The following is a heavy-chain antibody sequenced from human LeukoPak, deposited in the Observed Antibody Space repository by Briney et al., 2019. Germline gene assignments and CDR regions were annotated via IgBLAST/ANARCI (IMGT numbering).Heavy chain of an antibody. CDR2: IYHSGST. Sequence: SETLSLTCAVSGYSISSGYYRGWIRQPPGKGLEWIGSIYHSGSTYYNPSLKSRVTISVDTSKNQFSLKLSSVTAADTAVYYCAILGIETAFDIWGQGTMVTVSS. D-gene: IGHD7-27*01. CDR3: AILGIETAFDI. J-gene: IGHJ3*02. V-gene: IGHV4-38-2*01. CDR1: GYSISSGYY.